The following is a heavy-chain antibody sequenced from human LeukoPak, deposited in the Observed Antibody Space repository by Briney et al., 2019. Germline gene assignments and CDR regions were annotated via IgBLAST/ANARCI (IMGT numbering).Heavy chain of an antibody. V-gene: IGHV3-30*18. Sequence: GGSLRLSCAASGFTFSSYGMHWVRQAPGKGLEWVAVISYDGSNKYYADSVKGRFTISRDNSKNTLYLQMNSLRAEGTAVYYCAKDITIFGVVPDHWGQGTLVTVSS. D-gene: IGHD3-3*01. CDR1: GFTFSSYG. CDR2: ISYDGSNK. J-gene: IGHJ4*02. CDR3: AKDITIFGVVPDH.